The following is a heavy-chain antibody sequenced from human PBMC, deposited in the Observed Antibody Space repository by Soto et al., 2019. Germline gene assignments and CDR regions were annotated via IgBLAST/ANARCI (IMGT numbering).Heavy chain of an antibody. CDR2: INHSGST. V-gene: IGHV4-34*01. J-gene: IGHJ4*02. D-gene: IGHD3-22*01. CDR1: GGSFSGYY. Sequence: QVQLQQWGAGLFKPSETLSLTCAVYGGSFSGYYWSWIRQPPGKGLEWIGEINHSGSTNYNPSLKSRVTISVDTSKNQFSLKLSSVTAADTAVYYCARIRNYYDSSGYYDYWGQGTLVTVSS. CDR3: ARIRNYYDSSGYYDY.